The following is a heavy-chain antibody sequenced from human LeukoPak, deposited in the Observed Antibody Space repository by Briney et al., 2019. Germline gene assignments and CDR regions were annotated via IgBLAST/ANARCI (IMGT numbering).Heavy chain of an antibody. CDR1: GFTFSSYA. V-gene: IGHV3-23*01. CDR2: ISGSGGST. D-gene: IGHD3-22*01. Sequence: GGSLRLSCAASGFTFSSYAMSWVRQAPGKGLEWVSAISGSGGSTYYADSVKGRFTISRDNSKSTLYLQMNSLRAEDTAVYYCAKDDYYDSSGYAKYFQHWGQGTLVTVSS. J-gene: IGHJ1*01. CDR3: AKDDYYDSSGYAKYFQH.